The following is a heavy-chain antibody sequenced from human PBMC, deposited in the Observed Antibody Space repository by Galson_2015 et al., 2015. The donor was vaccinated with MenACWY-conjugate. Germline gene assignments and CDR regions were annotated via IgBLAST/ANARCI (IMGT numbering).Heavy chain of an antibody. D-gene: IGHD3-10*01. Sequence: SLRLSCAASGFTFSNFWMSWVGQAPGKGLEWVANIKQDGSEKYYGDSVKGRFTISRDNAKKSLYLQMNSLRAEDTAVYYCASVWMVRGLFDYRGQGTLVTVFS. CDR3: ASVWMVRGLFDY. CDR2: IKQDGSEK. V-gene: IGHV3-7*03. J-gene: IGHJ4*02. CDR1: GFTFSNFW.